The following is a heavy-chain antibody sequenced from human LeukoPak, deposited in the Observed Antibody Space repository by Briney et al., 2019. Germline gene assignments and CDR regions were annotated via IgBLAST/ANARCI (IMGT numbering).Heavy chain of an antibody. CDR2: VYYSGST. D-gene: IGHD3-22*01. J-gene: IGHJ4*02. CDR1: GGSLSSYY. CDR3: ARVRSGYFIDY. Sequence: PSETLSLTCTVSGGSLSSYYWSWIRQPPGKGLEWIGYVYYSGSTKSNPSLKSRVSISIDTSKNQFSLKVTSMTAADTAVYYCARVRSGYFIDYWGQGTLVTVSP. V-gene: IGHV4-59*08.